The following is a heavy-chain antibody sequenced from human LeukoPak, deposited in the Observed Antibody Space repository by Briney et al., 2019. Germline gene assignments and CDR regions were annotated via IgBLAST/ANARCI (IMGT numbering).Heavy chain of an antibody. D-gene: IGHD3-22*01. CDR3: ARGRGFYDSSAYYRFHY. V-gene: IGHV1-18*01. CDR2: ISAHNGKT. J-gene: IGHJ4*02. Sequence: ASVRVSCKASGYTFTSYGISWVRQAPGQGLEWLGWISAHNGKTNYAQKFQDRVTMTTDTSTRTAYMELRSLRSDDTAVYYCARGRGFYDSSAYYRFHYWGQGTLVTVSS. CDR1: GYTFTSYG.